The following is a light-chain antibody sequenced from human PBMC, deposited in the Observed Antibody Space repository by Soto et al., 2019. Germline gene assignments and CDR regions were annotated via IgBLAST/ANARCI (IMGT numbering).Light chain of an antibody. V-gene: IGLV2-14*01. CDR3: SLYTSSSNYV. J-gene: IGLJ1*01. CDR2: EVS. Sequence: QSALTQPASVSGSPGQSITISCTGTSSDVGGYNLVSWYQQHPGKAPKLMIYEVSNRPSGVSNRFSGSKSGNTASLTISGLQAEDEADYYCSLYTSSSNYVFGTGTKLTVL. CDR1: SSDVGGYNL.